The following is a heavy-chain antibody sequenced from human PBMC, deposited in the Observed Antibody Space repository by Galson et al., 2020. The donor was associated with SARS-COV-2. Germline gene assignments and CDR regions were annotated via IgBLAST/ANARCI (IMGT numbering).Heavy chain of an antibody. CDR1: GGSFSGYY. D-gene: IGHD5-12*01. CDR2: INHSVST. CDR3: ARVVATPGCVDY. V-gene: IGHV4-34*01. Sequence: SETLSLTCAVYGGSFSGYYWSWIRQPPGKGLEWIGEINHSVSTNYNPSLKSRVTISVDTSKNKFSLKLSSVTAADTAVYYCARVVATPGCVDYWGQGTLVTVSS. J-gene: IGHJ4*02.